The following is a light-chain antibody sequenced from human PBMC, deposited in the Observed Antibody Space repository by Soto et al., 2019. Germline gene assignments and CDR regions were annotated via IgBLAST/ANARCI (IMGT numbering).Light chain of an antibody. CDR3: QQSYTAFSIT. CDR2: AAS. CDR1: ESINRH. Sequence: DIQMTQSPSSLSASVGDRVTITCRASESINRHLNWYQQQPGKAPKLLIYAASSLQNGVPSRFWGGGSGTDFNLIITNLQPEDFATYYCQQSYTAFSITFGPGTRLEIK. J-gene: IGKJ5*01. V-gene: IGKV1-39*01.